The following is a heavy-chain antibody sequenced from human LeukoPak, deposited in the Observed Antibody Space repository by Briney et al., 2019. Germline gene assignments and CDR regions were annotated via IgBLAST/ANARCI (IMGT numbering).Heavy chain of an antibody. CDR1: GGSISSYY. Sequence: MTSETLSLTCTVSGGSISSYYWSWIRQPPGKGLEWIGYIYYSGSTNYNPSLKSRVTISVDTSKNQFSLKLSSVTAADTAVYYCAREGSSGYLAYWGQGNLVTVSS. D-gene: IGHD3-22*01. J-gene: IGHJ1*01. CDR2: IYYSGST. CDR3: AREGSSGYLAY. V-gene: IGHV4-59*01.